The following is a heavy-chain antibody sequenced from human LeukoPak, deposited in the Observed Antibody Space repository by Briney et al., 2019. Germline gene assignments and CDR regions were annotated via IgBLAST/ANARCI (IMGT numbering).Heavy chain of an antibody. J-gene: IGHJ6*02. V-gene: IGHV3-73*01. CDR2: IRNRANNYAT. Sequence: GGSLRLSCEASVFTFSDSAIHWVRQAPGKGLEWVGRIRNRANNYATVYSASVEGRFSMSRDDSKNTAYLQMNGLKTEDTAIYYCSGYDYGMDVWGQGTTVTVSS. CDR1: VFTFSDSA. CDR3: SGYDYGMDV.